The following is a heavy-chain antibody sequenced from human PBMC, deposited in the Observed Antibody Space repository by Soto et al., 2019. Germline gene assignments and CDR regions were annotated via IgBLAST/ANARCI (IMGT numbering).Heavy chain of an antibody. CDR1: GYTFTSYG. V-gene: IGHV1-18*01. J-gene: IGHJ4*02. D-gene: IGHD6-25*01. CDR3: ERGAVAPASGDY. Sequence: QVQLVQSGAEVKKPGASVKVSCKASGYTFTSYGISWVRQAPGQGLEWMGWISAYNGNTNSAQKLQARVTMTTDKYTSKAYMELRSLRSDDTAVYYCERGAVAPASGDYWGQGTLVTVSS. CDR2: ISAYNGNT.